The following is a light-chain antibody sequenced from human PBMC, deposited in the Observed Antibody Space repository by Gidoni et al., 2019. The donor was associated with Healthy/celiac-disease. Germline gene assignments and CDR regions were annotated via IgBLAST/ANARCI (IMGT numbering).Light chain of an antibody. CDR1: NIGSKS. Sequence: SYVLTQPPSVSVAPGQTARITCGGNNIGSKSVHWYQQKPGQAPWLVVYDDRDRPSGIPERFSGSNSGNTATLTISRVEAGDEADYYCQVWDSSSDHVVFGGGTKLTVL. J-gene: IGLJ2*01. CDR3: QVWDSSSDHVV. V-gene: IGLV3-21*02. CDR2: DDR.